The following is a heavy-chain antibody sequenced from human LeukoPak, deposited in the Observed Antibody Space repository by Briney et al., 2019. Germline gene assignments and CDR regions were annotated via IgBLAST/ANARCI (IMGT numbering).Heavy chain of an antibody. V-gene: IGHV1-69*13. CDR3: ARDRTAYDYIWGSYRHFDY. Sequence: ASVKVSCKASGGTFSSYAISWVRQAPGQGLEWMGGIIPIFGTANYAQKFQGRVTITADESTSTACMELSSLRSEDTAVYYCARDRTAYDYIWGSYRHFDYWGQGTLVTVSS. D-gene: IGHD3-16*02. J-gene: IGHJ4*02. CDR2: IIPIFGTA. CDR1: GGTFSSYA.